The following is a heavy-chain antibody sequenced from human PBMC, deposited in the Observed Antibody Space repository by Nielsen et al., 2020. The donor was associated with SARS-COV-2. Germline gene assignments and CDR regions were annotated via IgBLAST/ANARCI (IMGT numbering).Heavy chain of an antibody. J-gene: IGHJ4*02. CDR2: IYSGGST. V-gene: IGHV3-53*05. D-gene: IGHD4-17*01. CDR1: GFTVSSNY. Sequence: GESLKISCAASGFTVSSNYMSWVRQAPGKGLEWVSVIYSGGSTYYADSVKGRFTISRDNSKNTLYLQMNSLRAEDTAVYYCAKDLSDYGDYGGIDYWGQGTLVTVSS. CDR3: AKDLSDYGDYGGIDY.